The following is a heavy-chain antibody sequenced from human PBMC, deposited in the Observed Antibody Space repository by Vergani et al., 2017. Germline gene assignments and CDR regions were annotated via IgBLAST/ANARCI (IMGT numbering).Heavy chain of an antibody. D-gene: IGHD5-12*01. CDR3: AQANPLNSAYRYLYYCNAMAL. J-gene: IGHJ6*04. Sequence: EVQLLESGGDLVQPGGSLRLSCAASGFTFNHYAMNWVRQAPGKGLEWVSVISGSGGSTYYAGSVKGRFTISRDSSKNSLYLQMNSLSAGDTAVYYCAQANPLNSAYRYLYYCNAMALWAKGTTVTFSS. V-gene: IGHV3-23*01. CDR1: GFTFNHYA. CDR2: ISGSGGST.